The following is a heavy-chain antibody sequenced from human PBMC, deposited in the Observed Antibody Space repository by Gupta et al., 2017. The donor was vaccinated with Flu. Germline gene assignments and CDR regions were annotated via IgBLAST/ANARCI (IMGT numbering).Heavy chain of an antibody. Sequence: HAPGKGLEWVSAISGSGTSTYYADSVKGRFAISRDNSKNMLYLQLDSLRAEDTAVYYCAKSLAAVGARPILDYWGQGTLVTVSS. J-gene: IGHJ4*02. CDR2: ISGSGTST. CDR3: AKSLAAVGARPILDY. D-gene: IGHD6-6*01. V-gene: IGHV3-23*01.